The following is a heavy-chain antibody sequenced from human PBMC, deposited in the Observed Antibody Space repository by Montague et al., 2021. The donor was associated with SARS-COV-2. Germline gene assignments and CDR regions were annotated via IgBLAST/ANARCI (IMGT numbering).Heavy chain of an antibody. CDR1: GGSITNNIDY. V-gene: IGHV4-39*02. Sequence: SETLSLTCTVSGGSITNNIDYWAWIRQPPGKGLEWIGSIYYTGNTYYNPSLKSRVTISVVTSKNHFTLKLSSVIAAETAVYYCARLKRYFDSSGSPSAFDCRGKRT. CDR2: IYYTGNT. J-gene: IGHJ3*01. D-gene: IGHD3-22*01. CDR3: ARLKRYFDSSGSPSAFDC.